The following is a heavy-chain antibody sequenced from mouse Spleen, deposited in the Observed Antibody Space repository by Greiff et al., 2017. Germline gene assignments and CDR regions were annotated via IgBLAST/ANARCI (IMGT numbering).Heavy chain of an antibody. CDR2: INPNNGGT. V-gene: IGHV1-18*01. J-gene: IGHJ2*01. D-gene: IGHD1-1*01. CDR1: GYTFTDYN. Sequence: VQLQQSGPELVKPGASVKIPCKASGYTFTDYNMDWVKQSHGKSLEWIGDINPNNGGTIYNQKFKGKATLTVDKSSSTAYMELRSLTSEDTAVYYCARRTVVARDYFDYWGQGTTLTVSS. CDR3: ARRTVVARDYFDY.